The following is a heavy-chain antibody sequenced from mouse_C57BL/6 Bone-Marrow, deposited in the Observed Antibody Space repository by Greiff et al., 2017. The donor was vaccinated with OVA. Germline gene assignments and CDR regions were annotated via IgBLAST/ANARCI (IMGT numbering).Heavy chain of an antibody. J-gene: IGHJ2*01. D-gene: IGHD4-1*01. V-gene: IGHV1-81*01. CDR2: IYPRSGNT. Sequence: QVQLQQSGAELARPGASVKLSCKASGYTFTSYGISWVKQRPGQGLEWIGEIYPRSGNTYYNEKFKGKATLTADKSSSTAYMELRSLTSEDSAVYFCARGELTGTYFDYWGQGTTLTVSS. CDR3: ARGELTGTYFDY. CDR1: GYTFTSYG.